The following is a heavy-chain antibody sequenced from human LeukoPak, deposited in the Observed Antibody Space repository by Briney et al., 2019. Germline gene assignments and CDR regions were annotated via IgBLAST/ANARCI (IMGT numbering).Heavy chain of an antibody. J-gene: IGHJ4*02. CDR3: ARGVAVAGNDY. CDR1: GGSISSGGYY. Sequence: PSQTLSLTCTVSGGSISSGGYYWSWIRQPPGKGLEWIGYIYYSGSTNYNPSLKSRVTISVDTSKNQFSLKLSSVTAADTAVYYCARGVAVAGNDYWGQGTLVTVSS. D-gene: IGHD6-19*01. CDR2: IYYSGST. V-gene: IGHV4-61*08.